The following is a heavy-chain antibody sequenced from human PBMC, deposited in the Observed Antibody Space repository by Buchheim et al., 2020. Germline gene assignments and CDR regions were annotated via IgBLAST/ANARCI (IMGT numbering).Heavy chain of an antibody. D-gene: IGHD2-8*01. CDR2: INHSGST. Sequence: QVQLQQWGAGLLKPSETLSLTCAVYGGSFSGYYWSWIRQPPGKGLEWIGEINHSGSTNDNPSLKSRVTISVDTSKNQFSLKLSSVTAADTAVYYCARAVGYCTNGVCLNWFDPWGQGTL. CDR3: ARAVGYCTNGVCLNWFDP. CDR1: GGSFSGYY. J-gene: IGHJ5*02. V-gene: IGHV4-34*01.